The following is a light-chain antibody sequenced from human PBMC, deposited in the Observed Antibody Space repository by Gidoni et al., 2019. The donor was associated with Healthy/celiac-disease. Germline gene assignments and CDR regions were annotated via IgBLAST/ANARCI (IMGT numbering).Light chain of an antibody. CDR1: SSNIGNNA. CDR3: AAWDDSLNGPV. CDR2: YDD. V-gene: IGLV1-36*01. J-gene: IGLJ2*01. Sequence: QSVLTQPPSVSEAPRQRVTISCSGRSSNIGNNAVNWYQQHPGKAPKLLIYYDDLLPSGVSDRFSGSKSEDEADDYCAAWDDSLNGPVFGGGTKLTVL.